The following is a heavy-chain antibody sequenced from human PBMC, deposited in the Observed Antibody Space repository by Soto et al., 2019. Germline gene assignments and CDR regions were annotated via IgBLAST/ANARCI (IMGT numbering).Heavy chain of an antibody. CDR2: ISSSGSTI. CDR3: ARGIHYYDSSGYQPLFWY. J-gene: IGHJ4*02. V-gene: IGHV3-48*03. D-gene: IGHD3-22*01. CDR1: GFTFSSYE. Sequence: PGGSLRLSCAASGFTFSSYEMNWVRQAPGKGLEWVSYISSSGSTIYYADSVKGRFTISRDNAKNSLYLQMNSLRAEDTAVYYCARGIHYYDSSGYQPLFWYWGQGTLVTVSS.